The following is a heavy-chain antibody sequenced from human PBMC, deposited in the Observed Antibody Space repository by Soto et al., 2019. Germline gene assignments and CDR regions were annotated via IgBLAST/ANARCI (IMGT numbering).Heavy chain of an antibody. D-gene: IGHD3-9*01. J-gene: IGHJ6*02. CDR1: GGTFSSYA. V-gene: IGHV1-69*01. Sequence: QVQLVQSGAEVKKPGSSVKVSCKASGGTFSSYAISWVRQAPGQGLEWMGGIIPIFGTANYAQKFQGRVTITADESTSTAYMELSSLRSEDTAVYYCARDRNYDILTGHNYYYGMDVWGQGTTVTVSS. CDR3: ARDRNYDILTGHNYYYGMDV. CDR2: IIPIFGTA.